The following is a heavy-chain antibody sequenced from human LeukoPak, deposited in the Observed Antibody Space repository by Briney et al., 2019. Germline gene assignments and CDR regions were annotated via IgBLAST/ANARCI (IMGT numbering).Heavy chain of an antibody. V-gene: IGHV3-53*01. Sequence: GGSLRLSCAASGFTFSSYEMNWVRQAPGKGLEWVSEIYSDGSTYYAASVKGRFSISRDNSKNTVYLQMNSLRAEDRAVYYCARDLREHGVFDIWGQGTVVTVSS. CDR2: IYSDGST. D-gene: IGHD1-26*01. CDR1: GFTFSSYE. J-gene: IGHJ3*02. CDR3: ARDLREHGVFDI.